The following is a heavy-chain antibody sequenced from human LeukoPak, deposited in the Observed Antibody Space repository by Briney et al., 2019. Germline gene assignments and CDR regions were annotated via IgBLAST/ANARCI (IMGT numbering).Heavy chain of an antibody. CDR2: ISWDGGTT. J-gene: IGHJ4*02. CDR3: AKGPVRGSYRYGYFDY. CDR1: GFAFDAYA. V-gene: IGHV3-43D*03. D-gene: IGHD3-16*02. Sequence: GGSLRLSCAASGFAFDAYAMHWVRQAPGKGLEWVSLISWDGGTTYYADSVKGRFTISRDNSKNSLYLQMNSLRAEDTALYYCAKGPVRGSYRYGYFDYWGQGTLVTVSS.